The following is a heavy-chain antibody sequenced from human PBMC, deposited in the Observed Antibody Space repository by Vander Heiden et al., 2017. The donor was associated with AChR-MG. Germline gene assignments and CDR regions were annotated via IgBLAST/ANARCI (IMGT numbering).Heavy chain of an antibody. CDR2: ISYDGSNK. J-gene: IGHJ4*02. V-gene: IGHV3-30*18. Sequence: QVQLVESGGGVVQPGRSLRLSCAASGFTFSSYGLHWVRQAPGKGLEWVAVISYDGSNKYYADSVKGRFTISRDNSKNTLYLQMNSLRAEDTAVYYCAKVVGVAGYFDYWGQGTLVTVSS. CDR3: AKVVGVAGYFDY. CDR1: GFTFSSYG. D-gene: IGHD6-19*01.